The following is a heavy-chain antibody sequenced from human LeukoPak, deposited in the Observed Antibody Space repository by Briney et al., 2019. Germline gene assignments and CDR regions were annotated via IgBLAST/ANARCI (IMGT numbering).Heavy chain of an antibody. J-gene: IGHJ4*02. V-gene: IGHV4-61*02. CDR3: ARRYCSSTSCFLGFDY. CDR1: GGSISSGSYY. CDR2: IYTSGST. D-gene: IGHD2-2*01. Sequence: SQTLSLTCTVSGGSISSGSYYWSWIWQPAGKALEWIGRIYTSGSTNYNPSLKSRVTISVDTSKNQFSLKLSSVTASDTAVYYSARRYCSSTSCFLGFDYWGQGTLVTVSS.